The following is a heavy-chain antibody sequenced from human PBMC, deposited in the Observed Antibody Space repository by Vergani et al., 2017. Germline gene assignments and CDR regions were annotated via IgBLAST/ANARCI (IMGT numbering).Heavy chain of an antibody. CDR2: IYHSGRT. CDR1: GYSISRGYY. D-gene: IGHD3-10*01. CDR3: ARLFYGSGSYAPIDY. Sequence: QVQLQKSGPGLVKPSETLSLTSAVSGYSISRGYYWGWIRQPPGKGLEWIGCIYHSGRTYYNPSLKSRVTISVDTSKNQFSLKLSSVTAADTAVYYCARLFYGSGSYAPIDYWGQGTLVTVSS. V-gene: IGHV4-38-2*01. J-gene: IGHJ4*02.